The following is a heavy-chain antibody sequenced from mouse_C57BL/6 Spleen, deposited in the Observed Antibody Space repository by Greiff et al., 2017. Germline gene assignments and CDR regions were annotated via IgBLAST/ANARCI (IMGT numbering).Heavy chain of an antibody. V-gene: IGHV1-59*01. D-gene: IGHD1-1*01. CDR1: GYTFTSYW. CDR2: IDPSDSYT. J-gene: IGHJ1*03. Sequence: QVQLKQPGAELVRPGTSVKLSCKASGYTFTSYWMHWVKQRPGQGLEWIGVIDPSDSYTNYNQKFKGKATLTVDTSSSTAYMQLSSLTSEDSAVYYCARTYYYGSHWYFGVWGTGTTGTVSS. CDR3: ARTYYYGSHWYFGV.